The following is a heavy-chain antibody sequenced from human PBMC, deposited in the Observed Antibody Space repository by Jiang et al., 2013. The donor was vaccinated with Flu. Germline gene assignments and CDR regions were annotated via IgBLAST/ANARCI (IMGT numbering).Heavy chain of an antibody. J-gene: IGHJ5*02. V-gene: IGHV4-34*01. CDR2: INRSGST. D-gene: IGHD2-15*01. Sequence: LLKPSETLSLNCAVSGGSFNNYYWSWIRQPPGKGLEWIGEINRSGSTTYNPSLKSRVTISTDTSKNQFSLKLTSLTAADTAVYFCARWQGDKGYCSGDSCLGAWFDPWGQGTLVTVSS. CDR3: ARWQGDKGYCSGDSCLGAWFDP. CDR1: GGSFNNYY.